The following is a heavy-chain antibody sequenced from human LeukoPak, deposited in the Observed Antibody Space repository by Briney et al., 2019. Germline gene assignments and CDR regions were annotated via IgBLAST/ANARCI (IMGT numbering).Heavy chain of an antibody. Sequence: QAGESLRLAWAAAAFTVSSFPMTWVRLARGKGLEWVSPITGSGGSTYSAESVKGRFTISRDNSKTTLYLPMNSLRGEDTALYCCAKDLAGCIDSWGQGTLVTVSS. CDR1: AFTVSSFP. J-gene: IGHJ4*02. V-gene: IGHV3-23*01. CDR2: ITGSGGST. CDR3: AKDLAGCIDS. D-gene: IGHD2-8*01.